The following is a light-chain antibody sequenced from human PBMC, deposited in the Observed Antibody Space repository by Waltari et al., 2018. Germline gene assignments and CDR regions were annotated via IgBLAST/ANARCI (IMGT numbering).Light chain of an antibody. CDR1: SSNIENNA. V-gene: IGLV1-44*01. CDR3: SAWDDSLSGWV. Sequence: QSVLTQPPSASGTPGQRVTISCSGGSSNIENNALNWYRQLPGTAPKLLIYTNNRRPSGVPDRFSASKSGTSASLAISGLQSEDEAHYYCSAWDDSLSGWVFGGGTKLTV. J-gene: IGLJ3*02. CDR2: TNN.